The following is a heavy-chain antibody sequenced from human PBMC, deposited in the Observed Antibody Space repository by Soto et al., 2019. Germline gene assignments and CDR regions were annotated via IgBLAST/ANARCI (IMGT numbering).Heavy chain of an antibody. CDR3: AKDLWIAVACTLIDY. V-gene: IGHV3-30*18. D-gene: IGHD6-19*01. CDR2: ISYDGSNK. Sequence: QVQLVESGGGVVQPGRSLRLSCAASGFTFSSYGMHWVRQAPGKGLEWVAVISYDGSNKYYADSVKGRFTISRDNSKNTLYLQMNSLRAEDTAVYYCAKDLWIAVACTLIDYWGQGTLVTVSS. CDR1: GFTFSSYG. J-gene: IGHJ4*02.